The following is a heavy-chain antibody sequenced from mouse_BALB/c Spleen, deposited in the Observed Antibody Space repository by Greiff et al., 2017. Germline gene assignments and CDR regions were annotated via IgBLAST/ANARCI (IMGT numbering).Heavy chain of an antibody. D-gene: IGHD2-3*01. CDR3: ARGRDGYYVGAMDY. V-gene: IGHV5-6-5*01. CDR2: ISSGGST. J-gene: IGHJ4*01. Sequence: EVQLQESGGGLVKPGGSLKLSCAASGFTFSSYAMSWVRQTPEKRLEWVASISSGGSTYYPDSVKGRFTISRDNARNILYLQMSSLRSEDTAMYYCARGRDGYYVGAMDYWGQGTSVTVSS. CDR1: GFTFSSYA.